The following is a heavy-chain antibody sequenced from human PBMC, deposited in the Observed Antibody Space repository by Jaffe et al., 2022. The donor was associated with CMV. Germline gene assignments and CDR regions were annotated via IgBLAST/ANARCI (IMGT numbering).Heavy chain of an antibody. V-gene: IGHV3-23*04. CDR1: GFTFSNHA. J-gene: IGHJ6*03. CDR3: AKALTGYYSYMDV. D-gene: IGHD7-27*01. Sequence: EVQLVESGGGLVQPGGSLRLSCAASGFTFSNHAMSWVRQAPGKGLEWVSGMSDGGPYDGGHSAYSTDDVKGRFTISRDNSKNTLYLQINSLRAEDTAVYYCAKALTGYYSYMDVWGKGTAVTV. CDR2: MSDGGPYDGGHSA.